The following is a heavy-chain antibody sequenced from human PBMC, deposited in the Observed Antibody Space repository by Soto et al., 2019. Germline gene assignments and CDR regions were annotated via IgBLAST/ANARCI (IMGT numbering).Heavy chain of an antibody. Sequence: QVQRVQSGAEVKKPGASVKVSCKASGYTFTSYGISWVRQAPGQGLEWMGWISAYNGNTNYAQKLQGRVTMTTDTSTSTAYMELRSLRSDDTAVYYCARGTLLGYCSGGSCNNWFDPWGQGTLVTVSS. J-gene: IGHJ5*02. CDR2: ISAYNGNT. V-gene: IGHV1-18*04. CDR3: ARGTLLGYCSGGSCNNWFDP. CDR1: GYTFTSYG. D-gene: IGHD2-15*01.